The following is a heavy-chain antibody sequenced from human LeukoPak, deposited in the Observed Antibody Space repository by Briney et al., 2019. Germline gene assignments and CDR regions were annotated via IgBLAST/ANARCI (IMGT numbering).Heavy chain of an antibody. CDR1: GGSISSYY. CDR2: IYYSGST. Sequence: SETLSLTCTVSGGSISSYYWNWIRQPPGKGLEWIGYIYYSGSTKYNPSLKSRVTISVDTSKNQFSLKLSSVTAADTAVYYCARHESGYYYYGMDVWGQGTTVTVSS. CDR3: ARHESGYYYYGMDV. V-gene: IGHV4-59*08. J-gene: IGHJ6*02. D-gene: IGHD3-3*01.